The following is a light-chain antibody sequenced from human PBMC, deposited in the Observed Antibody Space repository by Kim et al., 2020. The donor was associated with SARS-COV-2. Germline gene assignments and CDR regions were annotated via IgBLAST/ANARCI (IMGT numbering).Light chain of an antibody. J-gene: IGKJ3*01. CDR1: QSVNSGY. CDR3: QQFGSSPFT. Sequence: EIVLTQSPGTLSLSPGERATLSCRASQSVNSGYLAWFQQKPGQAPRLLIYGASSRATGIPDRFSGSGSGTDFTLTISRLEPEDFAVHYCQQFGSSPFTFGPGTKVDIK. V-gene: IGKV3-20*01. CDR2: GAS.